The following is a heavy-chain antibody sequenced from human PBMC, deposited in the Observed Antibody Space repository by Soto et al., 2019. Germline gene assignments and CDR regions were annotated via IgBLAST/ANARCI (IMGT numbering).Heavy chain of an antibody. CDR3: ARLTLAHDSSGYHIFDY. J-gene: IGHJ4*02. V-gene: IGHV1-8*01. CDR1: GYTFTSYD. Sequence: ASVKVSCKASGYTFTSYDINWVRQATGQGLEYLGWMNPNSGNTGYVQKFQGRVTMTRDTSISTAYMELSSLRSEDTAVYYCARLTLAHDSSGYHIFDYWGLGTLVTVSS. D-gene: IGHD3-22*01. CDR2: MNPNSGNT.